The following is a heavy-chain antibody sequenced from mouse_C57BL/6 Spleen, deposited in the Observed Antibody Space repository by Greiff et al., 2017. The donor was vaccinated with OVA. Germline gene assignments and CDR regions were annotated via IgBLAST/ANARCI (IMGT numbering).Heavy chain of an antibody. V-gene: IGHV1-69*01. J-gene: IGHJ4*01. CDR1: GYTFTSYW. CDR2: IDPSDSYT. Sequence: QVQLQQSGAELVMPGASVKLSCKASGYTFTSYWMHWVKQRPGQGLEWIGEIDPSDSYTNYNQKFKGKSTLTVDKSSSTAYMQLSSLTSEDSSVYYCARSRLRGAMDYWGQGTSVTVSS. CDR3: ARSRLRGAMDY.